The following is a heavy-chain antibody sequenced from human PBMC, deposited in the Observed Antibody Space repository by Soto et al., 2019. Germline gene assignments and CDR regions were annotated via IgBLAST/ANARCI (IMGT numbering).Heavy chain of an antibody. Sequence: QVPLQESGPGLVKPSETLSLTCTVSGGSISSYYWSWIRQPPGKGLEWIGYIYYSGSTNYNPSLTSRVTGAVDTSKNRCSLKLSSVTAADTAVYYCARGPGAVAGLFDYCGQGTLVTVSS. V-gene: IGHV4-59*01. D-gene: IGHD6-19*01. CDR1: GGSISSYY. CDR3: ARGPGAVAGLFDY. CDR2: IYYSGST. J-gene: IGHJ4*02.